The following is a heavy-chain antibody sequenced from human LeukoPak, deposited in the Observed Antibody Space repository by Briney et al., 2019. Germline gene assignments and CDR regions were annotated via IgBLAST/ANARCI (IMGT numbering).Heavy chain of an antibody. D-gene: IGHD3-22*01. CDR3: ARDTVGDYYDSSGRRIQH. CDR2: INPSGGST. Sequence: ASVKVSCKASGYTFTSYYMHWVRQAPGQGLEWMGIINPSGGSTSYARKFQGRVTMTRDTSTSTVYMELSSLRSEDTAVYYCARDTVGDYYDSSGRRIQHWGQGTLVTVSS. V-gene: IGHV1-46*01. J-gene: IGHJ1*01. CDR1: GYTFTSYY.